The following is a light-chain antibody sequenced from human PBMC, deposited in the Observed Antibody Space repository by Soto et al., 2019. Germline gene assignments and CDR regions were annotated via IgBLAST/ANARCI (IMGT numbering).Light chain of an antibody. Sequence: EIVLTQSPATLSLSTGERATLSCSASQSVSSYLAWYQHKPGQAPRLLIYDASNRATGIPARFSGSGSGTAFTLTISRLEPEDFAVYYCQQRRNWPFTFGPGTKVDIK. V-gene: IGKV3-11*01. J-gene: IGKJ3*01. CDR3: QQRRNWPFT. CDR2: DAS. CDR1: QSVSSY.